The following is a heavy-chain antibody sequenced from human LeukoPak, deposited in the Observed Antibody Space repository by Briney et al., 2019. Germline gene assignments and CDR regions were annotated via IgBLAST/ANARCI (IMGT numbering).Heavy chain of an antibody. D-gene: IGHD2-21*02. CDR3: ARDYGGDLPTTYYYSYGMDV. Sequence: SVKVSCKASGCTFSSYAISWVRQAPGQGLEWMGGIIPIFGTANYAQKLQGRVTMTADESTSTAYMELSSLRSEDTAVYYCARDYGGDLPTTYYYSYGMDVWGQGTTVTVSS. V-gene: IGHV1-69*01. CDR2: IIPIFGTA. CDR1: GCTFSSYA. J-gene: IGHJ6*02.